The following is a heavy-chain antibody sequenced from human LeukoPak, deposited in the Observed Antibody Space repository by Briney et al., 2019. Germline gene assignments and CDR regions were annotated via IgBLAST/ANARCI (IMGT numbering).Heavy chain of an antibody. V-gene: IGHV3-53*01. CDR2: IYSGGST. Sequence: GGSLRLSCAASGFTVSSNYMSWVRQAPGKGLEWVSVIYSGGSTYYADSVKGRFTISRDNSKNTLYLQMNSLRAEDTAVYYCARGRGIIVVPAAPPFDYWGQGTLVTVSS. D-gene: IGHD2-2*01. CDR1: GFTVSSNY. CDR3: ARGRGIIVVPAAPPFDY. J-gene: IGHJ4*02.